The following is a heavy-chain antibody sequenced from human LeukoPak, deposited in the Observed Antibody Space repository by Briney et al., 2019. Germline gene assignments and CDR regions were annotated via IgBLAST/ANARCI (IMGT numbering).Heavy chain of an antibody. CDR1: GYSISSGYY. D-gene: IGHD1-26*01. CDR3: ARELSLLVSGSYYYYYYMDV. J-gene: IGHJ6*03. Sequence: SETLSLTCTVSGYSISSGYYWGWIRQPPGKGLEWIGSIYHSGSTYYNPSLKSRVSISVDTSKNQFSLKLSSVTAADTAVYYCARELSLLVSGSYYYYYYMDVWGKGTTVTVSS. V-gene: IGHV4-38-2*02. CDR2: IYHSGST.